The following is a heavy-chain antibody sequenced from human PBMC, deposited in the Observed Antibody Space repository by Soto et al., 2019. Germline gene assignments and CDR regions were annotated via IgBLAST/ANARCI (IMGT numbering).Heavy chain of an antibody. CDR1: GGSVNGYY. D-gene: IGHD2-2*02. J-gene: IGHJ3*02. CDR2: INHTGGT. V-gene: IGHV4-34*09. CDR3: ARADYCSSTSCYMSDAFDI. Sequence: SETLSLTCAVYGGSVNGYYWNWIRQPPGKGLEWIGEINHTGGTHYNPSLKSRVTITVDTSKNQFSLKLSSVTAAETAVYYCARADYCSSTSCYMSDAFDIWGQGTMVTVSS.